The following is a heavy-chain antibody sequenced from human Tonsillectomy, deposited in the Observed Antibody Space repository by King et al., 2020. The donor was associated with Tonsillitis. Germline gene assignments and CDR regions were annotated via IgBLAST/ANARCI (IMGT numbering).Heavy chain of an antibody. CDR2: ISYDVSNK. CDR1: GFTFSSYG. Sequence: VQLVESGGGVVQPGRSLRLSCAASGFTFSSYGMHWVRQAPGKGLEWVAVISYDVSNKYYADSVKGRFTISRDNSKNTLYLQMNSLRAEDTAVYYCAKTYYYGSGSYYYNGMDVWGQGTTVTVSS. J-gene: IGHJ6*02. V-gene: IGHV3-30*18. D-gene: IGHD3-10*01. CDR3: AKTYYYGSGSYYYNGMDV.